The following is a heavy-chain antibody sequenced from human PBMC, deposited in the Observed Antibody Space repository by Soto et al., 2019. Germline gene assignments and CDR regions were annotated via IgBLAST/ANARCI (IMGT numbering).Heavy chain of an antibody. CDR2: INANSGFT. D-gene: IGHD2-15*01. CDR3: VREAYCSGGSCDPDY. CDR1: GYTFTGHY. J-gene: IGHJ4*02. Sequence: QVQLVQSGAEVKKPGASVKVSCKASGYTFTGHYMHWVRQAPGQGLEWMGYINANSGFTHYRQKFQGRVTVTRDTAISTADMELSRLRSDDTAVYYCVREAYCSGGSCDPDYWGQGTLVTVSS. V-gene: IGHV1-2*02.